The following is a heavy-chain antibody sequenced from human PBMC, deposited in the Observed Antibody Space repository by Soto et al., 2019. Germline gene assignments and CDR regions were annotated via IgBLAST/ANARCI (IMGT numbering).Heavy chain of an antibody. V-gene: IGHV4-4*07. CDR2: IYTSGNT. D-gene: IGHD2-15*01. J-gene: IGHJ6*02. CDR1: GGSISSYY. CDR3: AREEVGYCSGGRCYYYVMDV. Sequence: ETLSLTCTVSGGSISSYYWSWIRQPAGKGLEWIGRIYTSGNTNYNPSLKSRVTMSVDTSKNQFSLKLSSVTAADTAVYYCAREEVGYCSGGRCYYYVMDVWGQGTTVTVSS.